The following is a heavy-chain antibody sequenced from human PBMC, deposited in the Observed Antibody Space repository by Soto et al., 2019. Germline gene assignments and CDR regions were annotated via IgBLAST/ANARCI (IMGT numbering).Heavy chain of an antibody. J-gene: IGHJ4*02. Sequence: GSLRLSCAASGFSLTNYVMNWVRQAPGKGLEWISSIGATSTTIYYADSVKGRFTVSRDNAQNSLFLLMNSLRAEDTAVYYCARDKDWAFDYWGQGTLVTVSS. CDR2: IGATSTTI. CDR1: GFSLTNYV. V-gene: IGHV3-48*04. D-gene: IGHD3-9*01. CDR3: ARDKDWAFDY.